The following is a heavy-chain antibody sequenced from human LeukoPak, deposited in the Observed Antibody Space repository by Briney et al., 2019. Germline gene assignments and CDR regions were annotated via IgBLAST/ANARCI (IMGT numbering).Heavy chain of an antibody. J-gene: IGHJ6*02. CDR1: GGSFSGYY. CDR2: IYCSGST. Sequence: SETLSRTCAVYGGSFSGYYWSWIRQPPGKGLEWIGYIYCSGSTDYNPSLKSRVTISLDTSKNQFSLRLSSVTAADTAVYYCAGSYNNAGYFYYGMDVWGQGTTVTVSS. CDR3: AGSYNNAGYFYYGMDV. V-gene: IGHV4-4*09. D-gene: IGHD1-26*01.